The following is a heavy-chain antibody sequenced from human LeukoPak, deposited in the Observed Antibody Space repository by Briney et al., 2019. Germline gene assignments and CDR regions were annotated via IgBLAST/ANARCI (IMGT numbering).Heavy chain of an antibody. Sequence: GGSLRLSCAASGFTFSPYSMTWIRQAPGKGLEWVSYITGSSNRIHYADSVRGRFTISRDNAMNSLHLQMNSLRDEDTAMYYCAKVGRAYGDYHYFDYWGQGTLVTVSS. J-gene: IGHJ4*02. CDR3: AKVGRAYGDYHYFDY. D-gene: IGHD4-17*01. CDR2: ITGSSNRI. V-gene: IGHV3-48*02. CDR1: GFTFSPYS.